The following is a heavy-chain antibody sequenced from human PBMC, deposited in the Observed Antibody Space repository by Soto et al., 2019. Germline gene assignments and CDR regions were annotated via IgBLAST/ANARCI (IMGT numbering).Heavy chain of an antibody. CDR3: AKGGWIDY. CDR1: GFTFNKYE. CDR2: ISVSGDRT. V-gene: IGHV3-23*01. D-gene: IGHD2-15*01. J-gene: IGHJ4*02. Sequence: GGSLRLSCAASGFTFNKYEMSWVRRAPGKGLEWVSFISVSGDRTYYADSVKGRFTISRDNSKNTLFLQMNSLRAEDTAVYYCAKGGWIDYWGQGTLVTVSS.